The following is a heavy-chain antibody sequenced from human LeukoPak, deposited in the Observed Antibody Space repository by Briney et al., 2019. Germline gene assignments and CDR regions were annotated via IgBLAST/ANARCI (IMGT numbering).Heavy chain of an antibody. CDR3: ARTEWSGYYMDV. J-gene: IGHJ6*03. CDR1: GGTFSSYA. D-gene: IGHD3-3*01. Sequence: SVKVSCKASGGTFSSYAMSWVRQAPGQGLEWMGRIIPIFGTANYAQKFQGRVTITTDESTSTAYMELSSLRSEDTAVYYCARTEWSGYYMDVWGKGTTVTVSS. CDR2: IIPIFGTA. V-gene: IGHV1-69*05.